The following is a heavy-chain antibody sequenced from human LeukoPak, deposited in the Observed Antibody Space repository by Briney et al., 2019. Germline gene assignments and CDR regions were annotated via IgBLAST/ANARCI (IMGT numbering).Heavy chain of an antibody. CDR2: ISSDASYD. CDR3: AEGGNSSINY. J-gene: IGHJ4*02. D-gene: IGHD4-11*01. V-gene: IGHV3-30*18. CDR1: GFTFSSYG. Sequence: PGTSLRLSCAASGFTFSSYGVHWVRQAPGKGLEWVAHISSDASYDRYVDSVKGRFTISRDNSENTLYLQVDSVRGEDTAVYYCAEGGNSSINYWGQGTLVTVSS.